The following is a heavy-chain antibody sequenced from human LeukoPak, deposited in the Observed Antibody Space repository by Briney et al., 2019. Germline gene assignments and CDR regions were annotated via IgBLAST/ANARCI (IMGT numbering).Heavy chain of an antibody. D-gene: IGHD3-10*01. CDR3: ARGGGYYYGSLPNFDY. CDR1: GGSFSGYY. Sequence: PSETLSLTCAVYGGSFSGYYWSWIRQPPGKGLEWIGEINHSGSTNYNPSLKSRVTISVDTSKNQFSLKLSSVTAADTAVYYCARGGGYYYGSLPNFDYWGQGTLVTVSS. J-gene: IGHJ4*02. V-gene: IGHV4-34*01. CDR2: INHSGST.